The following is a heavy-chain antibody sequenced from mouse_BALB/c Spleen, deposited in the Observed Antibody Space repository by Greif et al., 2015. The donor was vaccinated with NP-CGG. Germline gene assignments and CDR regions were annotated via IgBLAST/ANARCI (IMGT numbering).Heavy chain of an antibody. CDR2: SRNKANDYTT. J-gene: IGHJ1*01. CDR1: GFTFRDFY. D-gene: IGHD1-1*01. Sequence: EVQGVESGGGLVQPGGSLRLSCATPGFTFRDFYMEWVRQPPGKRLEWIAASRNKANDYTTEYSASVKGRFIVSRDTSQSILYLQMNALRAEDTAIYYCARDYYGSSYWYFDVWGAGTTVTVSS. V-gene: IGHV7-1*02. CDR3: ARDYYGSSYWYFDV.